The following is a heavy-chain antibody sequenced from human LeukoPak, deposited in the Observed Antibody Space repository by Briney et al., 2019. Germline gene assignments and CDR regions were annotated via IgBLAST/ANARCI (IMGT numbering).Heavy chain of an antibody. CDR3: ARQGMTTSYYDSSGYWNWFDP. V-gene: IGHV4-61*02. J-gene: IGHJ5*02. Sequence: SETLSLTCPVSGYSISSGYYWSWIRQPAGKGLEWIGRIYTSGRTNSNPSLKSRVTISVDTSQNQFSLKLTSVTAADTAVYYCARQGMTTSYYDSSGYWNWFDPWGQGTLVTVSS. CDR1: GYSISSGYY. CDR2: IYTSGRT. D-gene: IGHD3-22*01.